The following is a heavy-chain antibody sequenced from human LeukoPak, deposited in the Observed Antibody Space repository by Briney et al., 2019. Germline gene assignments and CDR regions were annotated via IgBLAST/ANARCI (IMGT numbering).Heavy chain of an antibody. V-gene: IGHV1-2*02. CDR3: ARDLFSSPVVPAPWWFDP. J-gene: IGHJ5*02. Sequence: GASVKVSCKASGYTFTGYYMHWVRQAPGQGLEWMGWINPSSGGTNYAQKFQGRVTMTRDTSISTAYMELSRLRSDDTAVYYCARDLFSSPVVPAPWWFDPWGQGTLVTVSS. CDR1: GYTFTGYY. CDR2: INPSSGGT. D-gene: IGHD2-2*01.